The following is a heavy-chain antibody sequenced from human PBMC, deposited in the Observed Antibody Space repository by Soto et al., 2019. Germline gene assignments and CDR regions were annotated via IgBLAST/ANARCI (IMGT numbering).Heavy chain of an antibody. Sequence: GGSLRLSCAASGFTFSSYAMSWVRQAPGKGLEWVSAISGSGGSTYYADSVKGRFTISRDNSKNTLYLQMNSLRAEDTAVYYCAKGSTDGRYYYDSSGYSVYWGQGTLVTVSS. CDR2: ISGSGGST. CDR3: AKGSTDGRYYYDSSGYSVY. D-gene: IGHD3-22*01. V-gene: IGHV3-23*01. CDR1: GFTFSSYA. J-gene: IGHJ4*02.